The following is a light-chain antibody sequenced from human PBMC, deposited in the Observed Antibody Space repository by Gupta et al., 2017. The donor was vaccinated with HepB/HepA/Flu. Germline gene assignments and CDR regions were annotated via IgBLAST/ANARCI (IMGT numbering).Light chain of an antibody. CDR3: QHENSSPST. CDR2: KAS. CDR1: QNINSW. Sequence: DIQMTESPSTLSASVGDRVTITCRASQNINSWLAWYQQKPGKAPKLLIYKASSLESGVPSRFSGSGSGTEFTLTISSLQPDDFATYYCQHENSSPSTFGQGTKLEIK. J-gene: IGKJ2*01. V-gene: IGKV1-5*03.